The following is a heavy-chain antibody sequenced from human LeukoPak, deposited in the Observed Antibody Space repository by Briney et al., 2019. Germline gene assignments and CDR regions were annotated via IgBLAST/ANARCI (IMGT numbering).Heavy chain of an antibody. V-gene: IGHV3-33*07. D-gene: IGHD6-13*01. CDR3: ARTSGIAAAGMLDY. CDR1: GVTFINYG. CDR2: ICHNGSNK. J-gene: IGHJ4*02. Sequence: GGSQRLSCASSGVTFINYGMYCFRRAPGKGLTWLAVICHNGSNKYYADPVKGRFTISRDDSKNTLYLQMNSLRDDDTAVYFCARTSGIAAAGMLDYWGQGTLVTVSS.